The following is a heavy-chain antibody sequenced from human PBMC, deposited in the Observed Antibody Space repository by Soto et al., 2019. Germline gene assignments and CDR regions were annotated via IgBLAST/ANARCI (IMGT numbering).Heavy chain of an antibody. CDR2: IGGGSVTT. CDR3: AKDRSSGASGGYDAFDI. CDR1: GFIFSNYA. J-gene: IGHJ3*02. Sequence: GGSLRLSCVASGFIFSNYAMTWVRQPPGKGLEWVSAIGGGSVTTYYTDSVKGRFTISRDNSKNMLFLQMNSVRAEDTAVYYCAKDRSSGASGGYDAFDIWGQGTMVTVSS. V-gene: IGHV3-23*01. D-gene: IGHD3-10*01.